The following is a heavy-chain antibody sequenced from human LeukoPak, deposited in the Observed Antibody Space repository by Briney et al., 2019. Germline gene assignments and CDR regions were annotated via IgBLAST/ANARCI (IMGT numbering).Heavy chain of an antibody. Sequence: GESLKISCKGSGYTFSSYWIGWVRQMPGKGLEWMGIIYPGDSDTRYSPSLQGQVTISVDTSIGTAYLQWSSLKASDTAIYYCARQNDFRLNYWGQGTLVTVSS. D-gene: IGHD3-3*01. CDR3: ARQNDFRLNY. V-gene: IGHV5-51*01. J-gene: IGHJ4*02. CDR2: IYPGDSDT. CDR1: GYTFSSYW.